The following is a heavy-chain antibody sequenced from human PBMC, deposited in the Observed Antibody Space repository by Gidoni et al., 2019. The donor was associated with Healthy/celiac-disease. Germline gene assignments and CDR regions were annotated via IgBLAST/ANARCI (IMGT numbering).Heavy chain of an antibody. J-gene: IGHJ4*02. V-gene: IGHV3-9*01. CDR3: PKGMVEMATIEGIDY. Sequence: EVQLVESGGGLVQPGRSLRLSCAASGFTFDDYAMHWVRQAPGKGLEWVSGISWNSGSIGYADSVKGRFTISRDNAKNSLYLQMNSLRAEDTALYYCPKGMVEMATIEGIDYWGQGTLVTVSS. D-gene: IGHD5-12*01. CDR2: ISWNSGSI. CDR1: GFTFDDYA.